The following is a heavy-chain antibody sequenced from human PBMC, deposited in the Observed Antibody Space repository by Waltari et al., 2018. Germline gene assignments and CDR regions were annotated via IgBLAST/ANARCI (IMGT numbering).Heavy chain of an antibody. CDR2: IKQDGSEK. CDR3: ARHHGWYRKELDY. Sequence: EVQLVESGGGLVQPGGSLRVSCVACGCTCSSYWRSWVAQAPGKGLEWVANIKQDGSEKYYVDSVKGRFTISRDNAKNSLYLQMNSLRAEDTAVYYCARHHGWYRKELDYWGQGTLVTVSS. J-gene: IGHJ4*02. CDR1: GCTCSSYW. D-gene: IGHD6-19*01. V-gene: IGHV3-7*01.